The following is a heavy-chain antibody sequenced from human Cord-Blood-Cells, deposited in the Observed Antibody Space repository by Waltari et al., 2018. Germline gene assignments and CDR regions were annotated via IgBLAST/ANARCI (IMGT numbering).Heavy chain of an antibody. CDR1: GFTFSSYA. D-gene: IGHD2-8*01. Sequence: QVQLVESGGGVVQPGRSLRLSCAASGFTFSSYAMHWVRQAPGKGLEWLAVISYDGSNKYYADSVKGRFTISRDNSKNTLYLQMNSLRAEDTAVYYCARDFNGGGYFDLWGRGTLVTVSS. J-gene: IGHJ2*01. CDR3: ARDFNGGGYFDL. CDR2: ISYDGSNK. V-gene: IGHV3-30-3*01.